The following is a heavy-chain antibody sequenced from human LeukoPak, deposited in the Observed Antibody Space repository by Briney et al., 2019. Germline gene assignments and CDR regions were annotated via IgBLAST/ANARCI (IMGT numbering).Heavy chain of an antibody. V-gene: IGHV4-34*01. CDR3: VRGPTSIAAGGTVRYYYYGLDV. J-gene: IGHJ6*02. D-gene: IGHD6-13*01. CDR1: GGSLSGYY. Sequence: SETLSLTCAVYGGSLSGYYWTWIRQSPEMGLEWIGEINHVGSTNYNSSLKSRVTILVDTSKNQFSLKLSSVTAADTAVYYCVRGPTSIAAGGTVRYYYYGLDVWGPGTTVTVSS. CDR2: INHVGST.